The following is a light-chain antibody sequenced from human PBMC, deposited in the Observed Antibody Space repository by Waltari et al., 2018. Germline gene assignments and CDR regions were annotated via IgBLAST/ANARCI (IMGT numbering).Light chain of an antibody. Sequence: EIVLTQSPATLSLSPGERATLSCRASQSVSSYLAWYQQKPGQAPRLLIYDASNMATGSPARFSGSGSGTDFTLTISSLEPEDFAVYYCQQRSNWPPFTFGGGTKVESK. CDR1: QSVSSY. CDR2: DAS. V-gene: IGKV3-11*01. CDR3: QQRSNWPPFT. J-gene: IGKJ4*01.